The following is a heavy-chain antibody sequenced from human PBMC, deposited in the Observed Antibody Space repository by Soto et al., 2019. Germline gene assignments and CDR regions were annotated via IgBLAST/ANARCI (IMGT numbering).Heavy chain of an antibody. CDR1: GGSFSGYY. CDR3: ARTPYQLLWLNWFDP. D-gene: IGHD2-2*01. V-gene: IGHV4-34*01. J-gene: IGHJ5*02. Sequence: QVQLQQWGAGLLKPSETLSLTCAVYGGSFSGYYWSWIRQPPGKGREWIGEINHSGSTNYNPSLKSRVTISVDTSKNQFSLKLSSVTAADTAVYYCARTPYQLLWLNWFDPWGQGTLVTVSS. CDR2: INHSGST.